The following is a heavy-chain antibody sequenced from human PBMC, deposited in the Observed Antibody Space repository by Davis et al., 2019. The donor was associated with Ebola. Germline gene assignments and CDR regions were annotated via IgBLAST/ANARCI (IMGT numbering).Heavy chain of an antibody. V-gene: IGHV1-58*02. Sequence: AASVKVSCKASGYTFTSYDINWVRQATGQGLEWIGWIVVGSGNTNYAQKFQERVTITRDMSTSTAYMELSSLRAEDTAVYYCAREGYCSGGSCYALLVYWGQGTLVTVSS. CDR3: AREGYCSGGSCYALLVY. CDR2: IVVGSGNT. CDR1: GYTFTSYD. J-gene: IGHJ4*02. D-gene: IGHD2-15*01.